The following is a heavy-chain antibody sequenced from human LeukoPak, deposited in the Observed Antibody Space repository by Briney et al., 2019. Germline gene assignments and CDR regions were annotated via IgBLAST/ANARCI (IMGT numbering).Heavy chain of an antibody. V-gene: IGHV3-30-3*01. CDR1: AFTFSTYA. J-gene: IGHJ4*02. D-gene: IGHD2-2*01. Sequence: GGSLRLSCAASAFTFSTYAMHWVRQAPGKGLEWVAFISYDGSNKYYADSVKGRFTISRDNSKNTLYLQMNSLRAEDTAVYYCARGVDVVVPAAHPALDYWGQGTLVTVSS. CDR2: ISYDGSNK. CDR3: ARGVDVVVPAAHPALDY.